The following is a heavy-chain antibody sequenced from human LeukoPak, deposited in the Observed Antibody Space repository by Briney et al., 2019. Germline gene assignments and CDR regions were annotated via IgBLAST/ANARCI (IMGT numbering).Heavy chain of an antibody. CDR1: GGSISSGSYY. CDR3: ASSPLSPYYYDSSGYYYY. J-gene: IGHJ4*01. Sequence: SETLSLTCTVSGGSISSGSYYWSWIRQPAGKGLEWIGRIYTSGSTNYNPSLKSRVTISVDTSKNQFSLKLSSVTAADTAVYYCASSPLSPYYYDSSGYYYYWGQEPWSPSPQ. D-gene: IGHD3-22*01. V-gene: IGHV4-61*02. CDR2: IYTSGST.